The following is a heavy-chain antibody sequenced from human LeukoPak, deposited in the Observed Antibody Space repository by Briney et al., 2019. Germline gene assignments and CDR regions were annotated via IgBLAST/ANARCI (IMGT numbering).Heavy chain of an antibody. Sequence: ASAKVSCKASGYTFTGYYMHWVRQAPGQGLEWMGWINPNSGGTNYAQKFQGRVTMTRDTSISTAYMELSRLRSDDTAVYYCARDLGIAAAACFDYWGQGTLVTVSS. CDR1: GYTFTGYY. J-gene: IGHJ4*02. D-gene: IGHD6-13*01. V-gene: IGHV1-2*02. CDR3: ARDLGIAAAACFDY. CDR2: INPNSGGT.